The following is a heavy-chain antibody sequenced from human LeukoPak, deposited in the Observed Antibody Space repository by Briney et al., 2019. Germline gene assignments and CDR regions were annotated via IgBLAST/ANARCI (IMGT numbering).Heavy chain of an antibody. D-gene: IGHD6-13*01. Sequence: PGGSLRLSCAASGFTFSRFWMSWVRQAPGKGLEYVANIKEDGSEKYYVDSVKGRFTISRDNAKNSLYLQMSSLRVEDTAVYYCARDLSPEKGQQLANWGQGTQVTVSS. CDR2: IKEDGSEK. CDR3: ARDLSPEKGQQLAN. CDR1: GFTFSRFW. V-gene: IGHV3-7*04. J-gene: IGHJ4*02.